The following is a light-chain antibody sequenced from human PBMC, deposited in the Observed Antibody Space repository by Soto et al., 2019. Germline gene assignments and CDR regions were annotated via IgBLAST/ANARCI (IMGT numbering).Light chain of an antibody. V-gene: IGKV1-12*01. CDR2: AAS. CDR1: QDIGGR. CDR3: LQVYAFPRT. J-gene: IGKJ1*01. Sequence: DIRMTQSASSVSVSVGDRITITCRASQDIGGRLAWFQQKPGKAPQYLIQAASILQSGVPSRFSGSGSGTEFILTINNLQTEDFASYFCLQVYAFPRTFGLVTMVDIK.